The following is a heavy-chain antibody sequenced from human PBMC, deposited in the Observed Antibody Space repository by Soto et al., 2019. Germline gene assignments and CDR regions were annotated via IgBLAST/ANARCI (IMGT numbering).Heavy chain of an antibody. J-gene: IGHJ4*02. CDR2: TYENGRT. CDR1: GDSVSHNH. V-gene: IGHV4-59*02. CDR3: TRLVYGDHIDY. Sequence: QVQLQESGPGLVKPSETLSLTCTVSGDSVSHNHWGWIRQSPEKGLEWIGYTYENGRTNYSPSFSSRVTISPDTSRNQFSLNLTSVTAADTAVYYCTRLVYGDHIDYWGQGTLVTVSS. D-gene: IGHD2-21*01.